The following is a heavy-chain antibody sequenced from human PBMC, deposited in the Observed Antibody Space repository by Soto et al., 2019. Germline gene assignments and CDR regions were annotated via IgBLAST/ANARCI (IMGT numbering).Heavy chain of an antibody. Sequence: SETLSLTCTVSGDSIISSDFYWGWVRQPPGKGLGWIGSIFYLGSSYYNPSLKSRVTMSVDTSKNQFSLRLRSATAADTVLYFCARHSLALRKNICFDPWGQGIMVTVAS. V-gene: IGHV4-39*01. CDR3: ARHSLALRKNICFDP. CDR1: GDSIISSDFY. CDR2: IFYLGSS. D-gene: IGHD3-3*02. J-gene: IGHJ5*02.